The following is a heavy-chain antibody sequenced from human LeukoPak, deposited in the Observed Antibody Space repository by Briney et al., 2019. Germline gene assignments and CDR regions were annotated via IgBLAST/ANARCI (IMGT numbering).Heavy chain of an antibody. CDR2: ISSSSSII. J-gene: IGHJ4*02. Sequence: GGSLRLSCAASGFTFSNYAVNWVRQAPGKGLEWVSYISSSSSIIHYADSVKGRFTISRDNAKNSLYLQMNSLRAEDSAVYYCARTKTTYYYDSSSAYWGQGTLVTVSS. D-gene: IGHD3-22*01. CDR1: GFTFSNYA. V-gene: IGHV3-48*04. CDR3: ARTKTTYYYDSSSAY.